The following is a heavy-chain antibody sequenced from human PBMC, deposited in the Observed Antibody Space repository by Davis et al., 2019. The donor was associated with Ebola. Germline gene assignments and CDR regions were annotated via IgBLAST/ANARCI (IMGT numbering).Heavy chain of an antibody. D-gene: IGHD2-21*01. Sequence: SVKVSCKASGYTFTSYGISWVRQAPGQGLEWMGGIIPIFGTANYAQKFQGRVTITADESTSTAYMELSSLRSEDTAVYYCATSSYCGGDCYLDYYYYGMDVWGQGTTVTVSS. CDR3: ATSSYCGGDCYLDYYYYGMDV. V-gene: IGHV1-69*13. CDR1: GYTFTSYG. J-gene: IGHJ6*02. CDR2: IIPIFGTA.